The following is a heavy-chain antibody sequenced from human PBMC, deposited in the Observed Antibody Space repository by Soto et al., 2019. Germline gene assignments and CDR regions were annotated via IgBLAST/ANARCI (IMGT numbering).Heavy chain of an antibody. V-gene: IGHV3-15*01. CDR1: GFAFKYAR. Sequence: VQLVESGGGVVQPGRSLRLSCAASGFAFKYARMTWVRQAPGKGLEWVGHIRSNIDGATTAYAAPVKGRFTISRDESKNTVDLQMNSLITEDTAVYYCTTDWGSGTHYARAFDVWGQGTMVTVSS. CDR3: TTDWGSGTHYARAFDV. CDR2: IRSNIDGATT. D-gene: IGHD3-16*01. J-gene: IGHJ3*01.